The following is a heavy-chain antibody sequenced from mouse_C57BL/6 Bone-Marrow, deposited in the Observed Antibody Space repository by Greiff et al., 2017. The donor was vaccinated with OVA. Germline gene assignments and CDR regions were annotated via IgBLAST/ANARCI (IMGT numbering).Heavy chain of an antibody. Sequence: VQVVESGAELARPGASVKLSCKASGYTFTSYGISWVKQRTGQGLEWIGEIYPRSGNTYYNEKFKGKATLTADKSSSTAYMELRSLTSEDSAVYFCARWLLRKYPFAYWGQGTLVTVSA. CDR3: ARWLLRKYPFAY. CDR2: IYPRSGNT. J-gene: IGHJ3*01. D-gene: IGHD2-3*01. V-gene: IGHV1-81*01. CDR1: GYTFTSYG.